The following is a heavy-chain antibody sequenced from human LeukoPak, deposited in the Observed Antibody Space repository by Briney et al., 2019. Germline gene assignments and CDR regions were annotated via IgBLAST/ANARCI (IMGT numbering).Heavy chain of an antibody. Sequence: GGSLRLSCAASGFTFRSYSMNWVRQAPGKGVEGVSSISSSSSYIYYADSVKGRFTISRDNAKNSLYLQMNSLRAEDTAVYYCARGENNYGYYYFDYWGQGTLVTVSS. J-gene: IGHJ4*02. V-gene: IGHV3-21*01. D-gene: IGHD5-18*01. CDR2: ISSSSSYI. CDR1: GFTFRSYS. CDR3: ARGENNYGYYYFDY.